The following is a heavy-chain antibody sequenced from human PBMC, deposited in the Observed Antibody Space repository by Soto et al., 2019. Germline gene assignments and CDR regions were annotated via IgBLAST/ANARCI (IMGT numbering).Heavy chain of an antibody. V-gene: IGHV1-18*01. CDR1: GYTFTSYG. J-gene: IGHJ4*02. CDR3: ARGIWVATTASYYLDS. D-gene: IGHD5-12*01. CDR2: ISGYNGNT. Sequence: GASVKVSCKASGYTFTSYGISWVRQAPGQGLEWMGWISGYNGNTNLAQKLQGRVTMTTDTPTSTAFMELRSLRSDDTAVYYCARGIWVATTASYYLDSWGQGTQVTVSS.